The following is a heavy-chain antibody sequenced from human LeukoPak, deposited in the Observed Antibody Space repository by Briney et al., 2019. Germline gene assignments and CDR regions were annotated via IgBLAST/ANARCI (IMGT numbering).Heavy chain of an antibody. CDR3: SRSYHSTSWYYFDL. D-gene: IGHD2-2*01. J-gene: IGHJ4*02. Sequence: GASVKVSCKASGYTFTGFKITWVRQAPGQGPEWMGWISIGDGNTHYGQKFQDRVSMTRDIGSNTAFLELRSPRSDDTAVYFCSRSYHSTSWYYFDLWGQGTLVTVSS. CDR2: ISIGDGNT. CDR1: GYTFTGFK. V-gene: IGHV1-18*01.